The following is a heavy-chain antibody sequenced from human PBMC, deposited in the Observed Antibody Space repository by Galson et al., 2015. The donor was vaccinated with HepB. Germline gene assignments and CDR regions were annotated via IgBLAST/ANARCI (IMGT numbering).Heavy chain of an antibody. CDR3: AKDPLNYYDSSGYFDY. V-gene: IGHV3-23*01. CDR1: GFTFSSYA. J-gene: IGHJ4*02. D-gene: IGHD3-22*01. Sequence: LRLSCAASGFTFSSYAMSWVRQAPGKGLEWVSAISGSGGSTYYADSVKGRFTISRDNSKNTLYLQMNSLRAEDTAVYYCAKDPLNYYDSSGYFDYWGQGTLVTVSS. CDR2: ISGSGGST.